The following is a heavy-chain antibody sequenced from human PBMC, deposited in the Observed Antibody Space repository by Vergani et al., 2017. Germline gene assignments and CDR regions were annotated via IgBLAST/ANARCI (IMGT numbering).Heavy chain of an antibody. Sequence: VQLVESGGGVVQPGRSLRLSCAASGFTFSSYGMHWVRQAPGKGLEWVSAISGSGGSTYYADSGKGRFTITRDNSKNTLYLQMNSLRAEDTAVYYWAKDSRRNYYESSGDARGLNWFDPWGQGTLVTVSS. V-gene: IGHV3-23*04. CDR1: GFTFSSYG. D-gene: IGHD3-22*01. J-gene: IGHJ5*02. CDR3: AKDSRRNYYESSGDARGLNWFDP. CDR2: ISGSGGST.